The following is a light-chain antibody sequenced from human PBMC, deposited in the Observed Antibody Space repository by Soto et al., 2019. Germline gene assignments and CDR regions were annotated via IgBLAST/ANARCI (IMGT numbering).Light chain of an antibody. V-gene: IGKV3-11*01. J-gene: IGKJ2*01. CDR3: HQRSNWPRT. CDR2: DAS. Sequence: EIVLTQXPXTLSLSPGEGATLSCRASQSVSSYLAWYQQKPGQAPRLLIYDASNRATGIPARFSGSGSGTDFTLTISSLEPEDFAVYYCHQRSNWPRTFGQGTKLEIK. CDR1: QSVSSY.